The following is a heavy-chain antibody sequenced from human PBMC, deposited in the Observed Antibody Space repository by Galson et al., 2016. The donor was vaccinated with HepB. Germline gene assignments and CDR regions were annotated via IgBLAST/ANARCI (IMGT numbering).Heavy chain of an antibody. J-gene: IGHJ4*02. Sequence: SLRLSCAASGFAFSDHYMDWVRQAPGKGLEWVGRTRNKANSYTTEYAASVKGRFTISRDDSKNSLYLQMNSLKTEDTAVYYCARRRYSGTYIEYWGQGTLVIVSS. CDR2: TRNKANSYTT. V-gene: IGHV3-72*01. CDR1: GFAFSDHY. D-gene: IGHD1-26*01. CDR3: ARRRYSGTYIEY.